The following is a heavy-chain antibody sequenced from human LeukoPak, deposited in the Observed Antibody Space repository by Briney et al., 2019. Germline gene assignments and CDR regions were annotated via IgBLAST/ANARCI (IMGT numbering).Heavy chain of an antibody. CDR3: AKDRSTYYYYFYGMDV. CDR2: ISDDGSNK. V-gene: IGHV3-30*18. Sequence: GGSLRLSCAASGITFSRCGMHGVRQAPGKGLEWVAVISDDGSNKYYADTVKGRFTISRDNSKDTLYLQMNSLRDEDTAVYYCAKDRSTYYYYFYGMDVWGQGTTVTVSS. CDR1: GITFSRCG. J-gene: IGHJ6*02.